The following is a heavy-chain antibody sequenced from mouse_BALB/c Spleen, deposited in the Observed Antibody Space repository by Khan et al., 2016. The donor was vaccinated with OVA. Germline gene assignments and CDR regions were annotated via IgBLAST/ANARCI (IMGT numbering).Heavy chain of an antibody. CDR1: GYTFTSYW. CDR3: TRNGFGNYESGDY. D-gene: IGHD2-1*01. CDR2: IYPGNSDT. Sequence: VRLQQSGTVLARPGASVKMSCKASGYTFTSYWMHWVKQRPGQGLEWIGAIYPGNSDTNYNQKFKGKAKLTAVTSTSTAYLELNSLTNEDSAVYYGTRNGFGNYESGDYWGQGTTLTVSS. V-gene: IGHV1-5*01. J-gene: IGHJ2*01.